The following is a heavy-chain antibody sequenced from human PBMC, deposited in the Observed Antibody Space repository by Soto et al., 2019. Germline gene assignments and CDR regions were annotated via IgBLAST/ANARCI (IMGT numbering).Heavy chain of an antibody. D-gene: IGHD6-13*01. V-gene: IGHV4-59*01. Sequence: SETLSLTCTVSGDSISSYYWSWIRQPPGKGLEWIGYIFYSGSPNYNPSLKSRVTISIDTSKKQFSLRLSSVTAADTAVYYCARAGSYSSSWLFPFVDWGQGTLVTVSS. J-gene: IGHJ4*02. CDR1: GDSISSYY. CDR2: IFYSGSP. CDR3: ARAGSYSSSWLFPFVD.